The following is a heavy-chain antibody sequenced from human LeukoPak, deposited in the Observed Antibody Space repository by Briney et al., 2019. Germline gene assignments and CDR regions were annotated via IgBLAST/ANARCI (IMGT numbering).Heavy chain of an antibody. CDR1: GFTFSSYA. V-gene: IGHV3-23*01. CDR3: AKAHHGDYFFYFDY. CDR2: ISGSAIST. D-gene: IGHD4-17*01. J-gene: IGHJ4*02. Sequence: GGSLRLSCAASGFTFSSYAMSWVRQAPGKGLEWVSAISGSAISTYYADSVKGRFTISRDNSKNTLYLQMNSLRAEDTAVYYCAKAHHGDYFFYFDYWGQGTLVTVSS.